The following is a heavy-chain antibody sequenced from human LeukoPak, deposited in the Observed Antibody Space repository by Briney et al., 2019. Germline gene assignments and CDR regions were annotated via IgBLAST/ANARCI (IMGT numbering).Heavy chain of an antibody. Sequence: GGSLRLSCAASGFPFSSNYMSWVRQGPGKGLEGVSIIQSGGSTYYEDSVKGRFTSSRDNCKNTVYLEMNSLRVEDTATYYCARGGAFDVWGQGTMVTVS. CDR2: IQSGGST. V-gene: IGHV3-53*01. CDR3: ARGGAFDV. CDR1: GFPFSSNY. J-gene: IGHJ3*01.